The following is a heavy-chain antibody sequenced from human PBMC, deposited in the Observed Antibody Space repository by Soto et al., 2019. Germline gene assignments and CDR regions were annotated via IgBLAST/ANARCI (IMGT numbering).Heavy chain of an antibody. CDR3: AKAPPAGRYFDWLSPGD. D-gene: IGHD3-9*01. J-gene: IGHJ4*01. Sequence: QVQLVESGGGVVQPGRSLRLSCAASGFTFSSYGMHWVRQAPGKGLECVAVISYDGSNKYYVDSVKGRFTISRDNSKNTLYLEMNSLRAEDTAVYYCAKAPPAGRYFDWLSPGDWGHGTLVTVSS. CDR1: GFTFSSYG. CDR2: ISYDGSNK. V-gene: IGHV3-30*18.